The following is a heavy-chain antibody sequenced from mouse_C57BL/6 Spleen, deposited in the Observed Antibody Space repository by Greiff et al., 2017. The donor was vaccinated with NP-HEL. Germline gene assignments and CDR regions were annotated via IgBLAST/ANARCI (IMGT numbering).Heavy chain of an antibody. CDR2: INPGSGGT. V-gene: IGHV1-54*01. D-gene: IGHD2-1*01. J-gene: IGHJ4*01. Sequence: VQLQQSGAELVRPGTSVKVSCKASGYAFTNYLIEWVKQRPGQGLEWIGVINPGSGGTNYNEKFKGKATLTADKSSSTAYMQLSSLTSEDSAVDFCARGGNPFYAMDYWGQGTSVTVSA. CDR3: ARGGNPFYAMDY. CDR1: GYAFTNYL.